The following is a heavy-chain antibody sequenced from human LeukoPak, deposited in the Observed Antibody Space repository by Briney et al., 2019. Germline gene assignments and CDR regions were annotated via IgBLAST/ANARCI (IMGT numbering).Heavy chain of an antibody. CDR2: ISHDGRIK. CDR3: ARLTLGSGYDYDY. CDR1: GFSFNACP. D-gene: IGHD5-12*01. J-gene: IGHJ4*02. V-gene: IGHV3-30*14. Sequence: PGGSLRLSCATSGFSFNACPMHWVRQAPGKGLEWLTLISHDGRIKFYADSVKGRFTISRDNSKNTLYLQMNSLRAEDTAVYYCARLTLGSGYDYDYWGQGTLVTVSS.